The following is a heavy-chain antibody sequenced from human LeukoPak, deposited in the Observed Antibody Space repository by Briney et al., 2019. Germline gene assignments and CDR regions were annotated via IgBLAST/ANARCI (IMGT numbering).Heavy chain of an antibody. CDR3: ARDPYCSSTSCFSHYYYGMDV. V-gene: IGHV1-18*01. J-gene: IGHJ6*02. D-gene: IGHD2-2*01. CDR2: ISAYNGNT. Sequence: ASVKVSCKASGYTFTSYGISWVRQAPGQGLEWMGWISAYNGNTNYAQKLQGRVTMTTDTSTSTAYMEPRSLRSDDTAVYYCARDPYCSSTSCFSHYYYGMDVWGQGTTVTVSS. CDR1: GYTFTSYG.